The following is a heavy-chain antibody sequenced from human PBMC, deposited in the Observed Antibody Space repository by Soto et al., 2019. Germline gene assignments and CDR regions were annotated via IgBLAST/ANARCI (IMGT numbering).Heavy chain of an antibody. CDR2: MNPNSGNT. J-gene: IGHJ4*02. D-gene: IGHD3-9*01. V-gene: IGHV1-8*01. Sequence: ASVKVSFKASGYTFTNYDINWVRQATGQGLEWMGWMNPNSGNTGYVQKFQGRVTMTRNTSTSTAYMELSSLRSEDTAVYYCARAGVLTGYYQTYYFDYWGQGALVTVSS. CDR1: GYTFTNYD. CDR3: ARAGVLTGYYQTYYFDY.